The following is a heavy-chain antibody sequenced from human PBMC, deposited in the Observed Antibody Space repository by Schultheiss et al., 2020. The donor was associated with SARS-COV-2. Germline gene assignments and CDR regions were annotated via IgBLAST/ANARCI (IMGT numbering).Heavy chain of an antibody. Sequence: GGSLRLSCAASGFTFSSYGMHWVRQAPGKGLEWVAVISYDGSNKYYADSVKGRFTISRDNAKNTVYLQMNSLRVEDTAVYYCARGLWRWGQGTLVTVSS. CDR2: ISYDGSNK. CDR1: GFTFSSYG. V-gene: IGHV3-30*03. D-gene: IGHD2-21*01. CDR3: ARGLWR. J-gene: IGHJ4*02.